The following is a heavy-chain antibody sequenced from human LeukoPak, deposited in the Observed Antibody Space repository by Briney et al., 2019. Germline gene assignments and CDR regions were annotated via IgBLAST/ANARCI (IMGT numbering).Heavy chain of an antibody. CDR3: ARAEYNWNMDYYFGMDV. D-gene: IGHD1-20*01. CDR2: INHSGST. V-gene: IGHV4-34*01. CDR1: GGSFSGYY. J-gene: IGHJ6*02. Sequence: SETLSLTCAVYGGSFSGYYWSWIRQPPGKGLEWIGEINHSGSTNYNPSLKSQVTISLDTSKNQFSLKLSSVTAADTAVFYCARAEYNWNMDYYFGMDVWGQGTTVTVYS.